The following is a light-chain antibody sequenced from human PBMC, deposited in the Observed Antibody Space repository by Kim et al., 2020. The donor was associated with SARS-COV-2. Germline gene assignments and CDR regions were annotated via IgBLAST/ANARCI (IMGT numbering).Light chain of an antibody. CDR3: QQRANWPIT. J-gene: IGKJ5*01. CDR1: QNIFTY. V-gene: IGKV3-11*01. Sequence: EIVLTQSPDTLSLSPGERGTLSCRASQNIFTYLGWYQQKPGQSPRLLIYDASKRATGIPTRFSGSGSGTEFTLTINSLEAEDFAVYYCQQRANWPITFGQGTRVEIK. CDR2: DAS.